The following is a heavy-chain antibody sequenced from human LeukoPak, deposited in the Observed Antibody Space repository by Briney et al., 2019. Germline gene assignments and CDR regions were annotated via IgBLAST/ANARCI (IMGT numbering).Heavy chain of an antibody. CDR3: ARPVLLWFGELKEDYFDY. Sequence: ASVKVSCKASGYTFTSYGISWVRQAPGKGLEWMGGFDPEDGETIYAQKFQGRVTITRDTSASTAYMELSSLRSEDTAVYYCARPVLLWFGELKEDYFDYWGQGTLVTVSS. CDR2: FDPEDGET. V-gene: IGHV1-18*01. CDR1: GYTFTSYG. J-gene: IGHJ4*02. D-gene: IGHD3-10*01.